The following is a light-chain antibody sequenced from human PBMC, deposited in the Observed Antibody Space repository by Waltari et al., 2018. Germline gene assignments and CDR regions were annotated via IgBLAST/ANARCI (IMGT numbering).Light chain of an antibody. V-gene: IGKV3-15*01. Sequence: EIVMTQSPATLSVSPGERATFSCRASQSIADNLAWYQQKPAQAPRLLIYGASTRATGVPARFGGSGSGTEFTLTISSLQSEDVAVYYCQQYNKWPPITFGQGTRLEIK. CDR2: GAS. CDR1: QSIADN. J-gene: IGKJ5*01. CDR3: QQYNKWPPIT.